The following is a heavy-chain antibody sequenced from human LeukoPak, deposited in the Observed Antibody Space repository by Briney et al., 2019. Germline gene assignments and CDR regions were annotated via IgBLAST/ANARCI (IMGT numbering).Heavy chain of an antibody. CDR2: INPNTGGT. J-gene: IGHJ3*02. V-gene: IGHV1-2*06. CDR1: GYTFTAYY. Sequence: ASVKVSCKASGYTFTAYYMHWVRQAPGQGLEWMGRINPNTGGTNYAQRFQGRVTMTRDTSISTAYMELNRLTSDDTAVYYCARQLSPHAFDIWGQGTVVTVSS. CDR3: ARQLSPHAFDI. D-gene: IGHD5-18*01.